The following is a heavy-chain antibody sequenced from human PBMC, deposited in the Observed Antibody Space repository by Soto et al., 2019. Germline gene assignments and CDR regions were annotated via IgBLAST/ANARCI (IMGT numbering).Heavy chain of an antibody. J-gene: IGHJ4*02. CDR3: ARDPETGPTGFGDY. D-gene: IGHD1-7*01. Sequence: QVQLVQSGAEVKKPGASVNVSCKTSGYMFTGHYIHWVRQAPGQGLEWMGWINPNTGGTYYAQMFQGRVTMTRDTSINTAYMALSRLTSDDTAIYYCARDPETGPTGFGDYWGQGTLVTVSS. V-gene: IGHV1-2*02. CDR1: GYMFTGHY. CDR2: INPNTGGT.